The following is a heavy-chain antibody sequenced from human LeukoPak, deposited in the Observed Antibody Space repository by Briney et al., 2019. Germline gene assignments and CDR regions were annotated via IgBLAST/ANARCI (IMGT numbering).Heavy chain of an antibody. CDR1: GFTFSSYW. J-gene: IGHJ4*02. CDR2: IKQDGSEK. CDR3: ARDWNGDYVIEN. V-gene: IGHV3-7*01. D-gene: IGHD4-17*01. Sequence: GGSLRLSCAASGFTFSSYWMSWVRQAPGKGPEWVANIKQDGSEKYYVDSVKGRFTISRDNSKNTLYLQMNSLRAEDTAVYYCARDWNGDYVIENWGQGTLVTVSS.